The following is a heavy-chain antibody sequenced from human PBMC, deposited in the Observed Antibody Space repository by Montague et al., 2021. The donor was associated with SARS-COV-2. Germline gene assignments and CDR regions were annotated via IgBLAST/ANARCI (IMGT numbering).Heavy chain of an antibody. V-gene: IGHV4-34*01. CDR3: ARLRDGVVPSPILGVGRYYSSDYMDV. CDR1: GTSFSGYY. J-gene: IGHJ6*03. CDR2: INHGGST. D-gene: IGHD3-10*01. Sequence: SETLSLTCAVHGTSFSGYYWNWIRQPPGKGLEWIGEINHGGSTKYSPSLKSRLTISADTSKNQFSLKLTSVAAADTAVYYCARLRDGVVPSPILGVGRYYSSDYMDVWGRGTTVTVSS.